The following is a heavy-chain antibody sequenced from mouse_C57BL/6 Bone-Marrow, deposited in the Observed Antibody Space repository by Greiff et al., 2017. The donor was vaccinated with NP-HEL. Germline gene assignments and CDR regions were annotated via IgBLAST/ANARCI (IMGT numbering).Heavy chain of an antibody. CDR1: GYTFTSYG. Sequence: QVQLQQSGAELARPGASVKLSCKASGYTFTSYGISWVKQRTGQGLEWIGEIYPRSGNPYYNEKLKGKATLTADKSSSTAYMELRSLTSEDSAVYFCARPYYYGSSYGYAMDYWGQGTSVTVSS. D-gene: IGHD1-1*01. CDR2: IYPRSGNP. J-gene: IGHJ4*01. V-gene: IGHV1-81*01. CDR3: ARPYYYGSSYGYAMDY.